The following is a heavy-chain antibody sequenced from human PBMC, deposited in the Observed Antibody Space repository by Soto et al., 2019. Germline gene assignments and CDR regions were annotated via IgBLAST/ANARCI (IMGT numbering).Heavy chain of an antibody. CDR1: GFTSSNAW. D-gene: IGHD6-13*01. CDR3: TTDPKYSSSWYGMDV. V-gene: IGHV3-15*01. Sequence: PGGSLKLSFAASGFTSSNAWFSGCRQAQGKGLEWVGRIKSKTDGGTTDYAAPVKGRFTISRDDSKNTLYLQMNSLKTEDTAVYYCTTDPKYSSSWYGMDVWGQGTTVTVSS. CDR2: IKSKTDGGTT. J-gene: IGHJ6*02.